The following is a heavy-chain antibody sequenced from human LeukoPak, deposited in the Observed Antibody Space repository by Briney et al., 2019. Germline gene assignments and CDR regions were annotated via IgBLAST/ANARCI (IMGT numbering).Heavy chain of an antibody. CDR1: GGSINNYY. V-gene: IGHV4-4*07. Sequence: PSETLSLTCTVSGGSINNYYWSWIRQPAGKGLEWIGRIYSGGSTNYNPSLKSRVAMSVDTSKNQFSLKLSSVTAADTAVYYCARTAEAFDIWGQGTMVTVSS. CDR3: ARTAEAFDI. CDR2: IYSGGST. J-gene: IGHJ3*02.